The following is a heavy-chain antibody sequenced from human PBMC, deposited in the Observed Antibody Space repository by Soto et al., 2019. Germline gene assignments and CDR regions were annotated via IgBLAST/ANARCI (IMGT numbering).Heavy chain of an antibody. CDR3: ARGSRSGFDFDY. Sequence: QVQLVESGGGVVQPGRSLRLSCAASGFTFSSYGMHWVRQAPGKGLEWVAVIWYDGSNKYYADSVKGRFTISRDNSKNTLYLQMSSLRAEDTAVYYCARGSRSGFDFDYWGQGTLVTVSS. CDR1: GFTFSSYG. CDR2: IWYDGSNK. D-gene: IGHD3-3*01. V-gene: IGHV3-33*01. J-gene: IGHJ4*02.